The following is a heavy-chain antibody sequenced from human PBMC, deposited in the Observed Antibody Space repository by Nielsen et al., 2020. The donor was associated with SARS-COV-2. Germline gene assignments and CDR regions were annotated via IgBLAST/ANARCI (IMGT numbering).Heavy chain of an antibody. CDR3: TKGAQLGDY. CDR2: ISYHGSRQ. Sequence: GESLKISCAASGFTFSTYGMHWVRQAPGKGLEWVAVISYHGSRQYYKDSVKGRFTISTDISKNTLYLQMNSLRAEDTAVYYCTKGAQLGDYWGQGTLVTVSS. CDR1: GFTFSTYG. V-gene: IGHV3-30*18. J-gene: IGHJ4*02. D-gene: IGHD6-13*01.